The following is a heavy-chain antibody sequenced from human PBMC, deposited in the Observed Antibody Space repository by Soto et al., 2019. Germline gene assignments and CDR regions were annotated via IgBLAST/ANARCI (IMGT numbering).Heavy chain of an antibody. Sequence: SVKVSCKASGGTFSSYAISWVRQAPGQGLEWMGGIIPIFGTANYAQKFQGRVAITADESTSTAYMELSSLRSEDTAVYYCARDWGYSYGYLDYWGQGTLVTVSS. CDR2: IIPIFGTA. D-gene: IGHD5-18*01. J-gene: IGHJ4*02. V-gene: IGHV1-69*13. CDR1: GGTFSSYA. CDR3: ARDWGYSYGYLDY.